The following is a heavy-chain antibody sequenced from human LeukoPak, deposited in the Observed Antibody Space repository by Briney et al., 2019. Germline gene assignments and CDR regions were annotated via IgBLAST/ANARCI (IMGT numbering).Heavy chain of an antibody. CDR3: AKDMRAAGRVRDWFDP. Sequence: GGSLRLSCAASGFTFSSYGMHWVRQAPGKGLEWVAFIRYDGSNKYYADSVKGRFTISRDNSKNTLYLQMNSLRAEDTAVYYCAKDMRAAGRVRDWFDPWGQGTLATVSS. J-gene: IGHJ5*02. CDR1: GFTFSSYG. CDR2: IRYDGSNK. V-gene: IGHV3-30*02. D-gene: IGHD6-13*01.